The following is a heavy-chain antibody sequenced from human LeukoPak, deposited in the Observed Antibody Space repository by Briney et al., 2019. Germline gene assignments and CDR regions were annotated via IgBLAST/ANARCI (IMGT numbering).Heavy chain of an antibody. D-gene: IGHD3-16*02. CDR3: ARRGYVWGSYRYPSNGMDV. Sequence: ASVKVSCKASGYTFTGYYMHWVRQAPGQGLEWMGRINPNSGGTNYAQKFQGRVTMTRDTSISTAYMELSRLRSDDTAVYYCARRGYVWGSYRYPSNGMDVWGQGTTVTVSS. CDR1: GYTFTGYY. J-gene: IGHJ6*02. CDR2: INPNSGGT. V-gene: IGHV1-2*06.